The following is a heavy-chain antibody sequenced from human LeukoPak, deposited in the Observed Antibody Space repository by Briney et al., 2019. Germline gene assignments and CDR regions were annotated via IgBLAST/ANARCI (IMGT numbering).Heavy chain of an antibody. CDR2: IYHSGST. CDR3: ASSILTGYSRFDY. J-gene: IGHJ4*02. V-gene: IGHV4-30-2*01. D-gene: IGHD3-9*01. Sequence: SQTLSLTCAVSGGSISSGGYSWSWIRQPPGKGLEWIGYIYHSGSTYYNPSLKSQVTISVDRSKNQFSLKLSSVTAADTAVYYCASSILTGYSRFDYWGQGTLVTVSS. CDR1: GGSISSGGYS.